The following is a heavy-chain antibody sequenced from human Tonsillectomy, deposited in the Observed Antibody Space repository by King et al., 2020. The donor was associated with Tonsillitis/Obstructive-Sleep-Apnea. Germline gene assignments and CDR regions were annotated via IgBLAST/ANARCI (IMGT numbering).Heavy chain of an antibody. CDR2: ISYDGSNK. CDR1: GFTFSSYG. J-gene: IGHJ4*02. Sequence: EQLVQSGGGEVQPGRALRLSCAVSGFTFSSYGMHRVRQAPGKGLEWVAVISYDGSNKYYADSVKGRFTISSDNSKNTLYRQMNSLRAEDTAVYYCAKGGEAFDYWGQGTLVTVSS. CDR3: AKGGEAFDY. V-gene: IGHV3-30*18. D-gene: IGHD3-16*01.